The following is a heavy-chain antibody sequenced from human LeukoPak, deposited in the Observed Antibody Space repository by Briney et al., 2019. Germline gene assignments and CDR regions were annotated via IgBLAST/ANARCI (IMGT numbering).Heavy chain of an antibody. J-gene: IGHJ5*02. CDR1: GGSISSSSYY. CDR3: GQNYYDSSGYPT. Sequence: SETLCLTCTVSGGSISSSSYYWGWIRQPPGKGLEWIGSIYYSGSTYYNPSLKSRVTISVDTSKNQFSLKLSSVTAADTAVYYCGQNYYDSSGYPTWGQGTLVTVSS. CDR2: IYYSGST. D-gene: IGHD3-22*01. V-gene: IGHV4-39*07.